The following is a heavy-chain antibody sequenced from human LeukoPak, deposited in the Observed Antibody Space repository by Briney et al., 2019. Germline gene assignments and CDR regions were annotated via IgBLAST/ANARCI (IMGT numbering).Heavy chain of an antibody. J-gene: IGHJ4*02. CDR3: ARGAVAADY. CDR1: GVSFSGYY. D-gene: IGHD6-19*01. CDR2: INHSGST. Sequence: SETLSLTCAVYGVSFSGYYWSWIRQPPGKGLEWIGEINHSGSTNYNPSLKSRVTISVDTSKNQFSLKLSSVTAADTAVYYCARGAVAADYWGQGTLVTVSS. V-gene: IGHV4-34*01.